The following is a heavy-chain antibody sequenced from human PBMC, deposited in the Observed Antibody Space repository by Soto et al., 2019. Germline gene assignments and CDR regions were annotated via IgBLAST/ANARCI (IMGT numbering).Heavy chain of an antibody. CDR1: GGTFNNYP. Sequence: QVQLVQSGAAVKKPGSSVKVSCQASGGTFNNYPITWVRQAPGEGLEWMGGSLPIFGTANYAQKFQGRVTIRVDESTSTAYMELSSLRSDDTAVYYCARGRGYSGDDHYYYFDMDVWGQGTTVTVSS. D-gene: IGHD5-12*01. V-gene: IGHV1-69*01. CDR3: ARGRGYSGDDHYYYFDMDV. J-gene: IGHJ6*02. CDR2: SLPIFGTA.